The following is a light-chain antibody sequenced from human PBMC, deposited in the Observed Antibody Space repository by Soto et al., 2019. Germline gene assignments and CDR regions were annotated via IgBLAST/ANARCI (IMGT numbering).Light chain of an antibody. CDR3: SSYASSSTGL. CDR2: DVS. CDR1: SSDVGGYNY. Sequence: QSVLTQPASVSGSPGQSITISCTGTSSDVGGYNYVSWYQQHPGNAPKLMIYDVSHRPSGVSNRFSGSKSGNTASLTISELQAEDEADYYCSSYASSSTGLFGTGTKLTVL. V-gene: IGLV2-14*01. J-gene: IGLJ1*01.